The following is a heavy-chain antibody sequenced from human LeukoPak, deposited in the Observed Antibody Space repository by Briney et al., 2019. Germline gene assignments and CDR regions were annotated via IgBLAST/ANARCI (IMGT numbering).Heavy chain of an antibody. CDR1: GFTVSSNY. CDR3: ARVRSGSSAGNYGMDV. CDR2: IYSGGNR. Sequence: PGGSLRLSCAASGFTVSSNYMSWVRQAPGKGLEWVSDIYSGGNRYYTDSVKGRFTISRDNSKNTLYLQMKSLRAEDTAVYYWARVRSGSSAGNYGMDVWGQGTTVTVSS. J-gene: IGHJ6*02. V-gene: IGHV3-53*01. D-gene: IGHD1-26*01.